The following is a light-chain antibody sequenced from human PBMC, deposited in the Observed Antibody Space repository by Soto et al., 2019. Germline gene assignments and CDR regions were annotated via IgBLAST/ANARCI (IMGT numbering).Light chain of an antibody. Sequence: QSAMTQPAYVSGSPGQSITISCTGTGSDVGNYNYVSWYQHHPGKAPKLIIYGVSNRPSGVSNRFSGSKSGNAASLTISGLQAEDEADYYCSSYRAYTTLWVFGGGTKLTVL. CDR3: SSYRAYTTLWV. CDR1: GSDVGNYNY. CDR2: GVS. J-gene: IGLJ3*02. V-gene: IGLV2-14*01.